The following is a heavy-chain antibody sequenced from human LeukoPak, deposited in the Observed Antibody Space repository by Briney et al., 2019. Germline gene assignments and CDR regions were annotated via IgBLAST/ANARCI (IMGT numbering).Heavy chain of an antibody. V-gene: IGHV4-39*07. D-gene: IGHD3-10*01. J-gene: IGHJ5*02. CDR1: GGSISSSSYY. CDR3: ARRYGSGSPSRDWFDP. Sequence: SETLSLTCTVSGGSISSSSYYWGWIRQPPGKGLERIGSIYYSGSTYYNPSLKSRVTISVDTSKNQFSLKLSSVTAADTAVYYCARRYGSGSPSRDWFDPWGQGTLVTVSS. CDR2: IYYSGST.